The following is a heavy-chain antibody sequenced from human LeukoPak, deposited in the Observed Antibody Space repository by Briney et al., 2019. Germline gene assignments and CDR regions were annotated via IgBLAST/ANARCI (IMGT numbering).Heavy chain of an antibody. CDR2: ISGSGGST. CDR1: GFTFSRNG. V-gene: IGHV3-23*01. D-gene: IGHD3-10*01. J-gene: IGHJ4*02. Sequence: GGSLRLSCAASGFTFSRNGMTWVRQAPGKGLEWVSAISGSGGSTYYADSVKGRFTISRDNSKNTLYLQMNSLRAEDTAVYYCARELRYYGYDYWGQGTLVTVSS. CDR3: ARELRYYGYDY.